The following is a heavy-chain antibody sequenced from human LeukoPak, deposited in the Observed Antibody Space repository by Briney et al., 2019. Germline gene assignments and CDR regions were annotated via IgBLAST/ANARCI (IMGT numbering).Heavy chain of an antibody. V-gene: IGHV4-31*03. D-gene: IGHD4-23*01. CDR1: GDSISSAFYY. CDR2: IYHSGTT. CDR3: ARNLGAEVTPGWAYDI. Sequence: SETLSLTCTVSGDSISSAFYYWSWIRQHPGKGLEWIGYIYHSGTTYYNPSLKTRVTMSLDTSRNQFSLKVYSVTAADTAVYYCARNLGAEVTPGWAYDIWGQGTMVTVSS. J-gene: IGHJ3*02.